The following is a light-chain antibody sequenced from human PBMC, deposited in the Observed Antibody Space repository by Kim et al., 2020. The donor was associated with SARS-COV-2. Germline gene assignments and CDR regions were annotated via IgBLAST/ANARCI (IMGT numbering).Light chain of an antibody. CDR2: NTN. J-gene: IGLJ2*01. V-gene: IGLV1-44*01. CDR3: ATWDDSLNGVL. Sequence: GRTVTISCSGRSSNIGRHAVNWYQQLPGADPKVLIYNTNERPSGVPDRFSGSRSGTSASLAISGLQSEDEAEYYCATWDDSLNGVLFGGGTKVTVL. CDR1: SSNIGRHA.